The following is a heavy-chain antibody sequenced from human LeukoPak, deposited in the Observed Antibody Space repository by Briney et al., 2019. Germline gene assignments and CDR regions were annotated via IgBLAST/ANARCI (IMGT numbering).Heavy chain of an antibody. CDR3: ARADILTGYYDYGMDV. V-gene: IGHV4-59*01. CDR2: IYYSGST. Sequence: SETLSLTCTVSGGSISGYYWSWIRQPPGKGLEWIGYIYYSGSTNYNPSLKSRVTISVDTSKNQFSLKLSSVTAADTAVYYCARADILTGYYDYGMDVWGQGTTVIVSS. J-gene: IGHJ6*02. CDR1: GGSISGYY. D-gene: IGHD3-9*01.